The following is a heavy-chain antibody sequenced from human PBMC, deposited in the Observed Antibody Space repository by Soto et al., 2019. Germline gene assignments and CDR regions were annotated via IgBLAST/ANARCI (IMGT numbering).Heavy chain of an antibody. CDR1: GYAFTSYG. J-gene: IGHJ4*02. D-gene: IGHD2-2*01. Sequence: QVQLVQSGAEVKKPGASVKVSCKASGYAFTSYGISWVRQAPGQGLEWMGWMSAYNGNTNYAQKLQGRVTMTTDTSTSTAYMELRSLRSDDTAVYYCARDIVVVPAAKRGLDYWGQGTLVTVSA. V-gene: IGHV1-18*04. CDR2: MSAYNGNT. CDR3: ARDIVVVPAAKRGLDY.